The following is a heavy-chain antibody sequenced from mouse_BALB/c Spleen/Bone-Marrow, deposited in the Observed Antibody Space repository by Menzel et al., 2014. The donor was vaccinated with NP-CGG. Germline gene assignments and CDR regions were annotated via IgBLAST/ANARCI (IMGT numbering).Heavy chain of an antibody. V-gene: IGHV1-26*01. CDR2: VNPNNGGT. CDR3: ARGYGNYWYFDV. J-gene: IGHJ1*01. D-gene: IGHD2-1*01. Sequence: VQLQQSGPELVKPGASMKISCKASGYSFTGYYMHWVKQSHGKSLEWIGRVNPNNGGTSYNQKFKGKAILTVDKSSSTAYMELRSLTSEDSAVYYCARGYGNYWYFDVWGAGTTVTVSS. CDR1: GYSFTGYY.